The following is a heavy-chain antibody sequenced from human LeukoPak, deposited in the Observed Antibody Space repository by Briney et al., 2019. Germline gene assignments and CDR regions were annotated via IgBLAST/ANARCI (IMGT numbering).Heavy chain of an antibody. CDR3: ASGLTYYDFWSGYYSSHTPTY. CDR1: GFTVGSNY. Sequence: AGGSLRLSCAASGFTVGSNYMSWVRQAPGKGLEWVSVIYSGGSTYYADSVKGRFTISRDNSKNTLYLQMNSLRAEDTAVYYCASGLTYYDFWSGYYSSHTPTYWGQGTLVTVSS. CDR2: IYSGGST. V-gene: IGHV3-66*02. D-gene: IGHD3-3*01. J-gene: IGHJ4*02.